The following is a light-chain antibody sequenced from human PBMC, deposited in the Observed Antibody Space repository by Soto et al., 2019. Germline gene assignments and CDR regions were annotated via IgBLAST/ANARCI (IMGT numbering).Light chain of an antibody. V-gene: IGKV1-9*01. CDR1: LGVARY. Sequence: IQLTHSPSSLSASVVERVTIXLRASLGVARYLAWYQQKPGTAPKLLIYAASTLQSGVPSRFSGSGSGTDFTLTISSLQPEDSATYYCQHLNSYPRTFGHGTKVDI. CDR3: QHLNSYPRT. CDR2: AAS. J-gene: IGKJ1*01.